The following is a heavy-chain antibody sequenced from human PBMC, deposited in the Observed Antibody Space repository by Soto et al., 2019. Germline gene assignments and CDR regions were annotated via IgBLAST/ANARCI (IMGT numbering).Heavy chain of an antibody. CDR2: ISAYNGNT. Sequence: QLQLVQSGAEVKKPGASVKVSCKASGYTFTSYGISWVRQAPGQGLEWMGWISAYNGNTNYAQKLQGRVTMTTDTATSTAHMELRSLRSDDTAVYYCARVYRITMVRGELSEYWGQGTLVTVSS. CDR1: GYTFTSYG. CDR3: ARVYRITMVRGELSEY. J-gene: IGHJ4*02. D-gene: IGHD3-10*01. V-gene: IGHV1-18*01.